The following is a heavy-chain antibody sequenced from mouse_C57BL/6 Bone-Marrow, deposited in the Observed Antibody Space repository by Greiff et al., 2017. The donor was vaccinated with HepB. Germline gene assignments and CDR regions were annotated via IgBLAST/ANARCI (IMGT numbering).Heavy chain of an antibody. CDR3: ARRDYGSSYGWYFDV. D-gene: IGHD1-1*01. Sequence: DVKLVESGPGLAKPSQTLSLTCSVTGYSITSDYWTWIRKFPGNKLEYMGYISYSGSTYYNPSLKSRISITRDTSKNQYYMQLNSVTTEDTATYYCARRDYGSSYGWYFDVWGTGTTVTVSS. J-gene: IGHJ1*03. CDR1: GYSITSDY. CDR2: ISYSGST. V-gene: IGHV3-8*01.